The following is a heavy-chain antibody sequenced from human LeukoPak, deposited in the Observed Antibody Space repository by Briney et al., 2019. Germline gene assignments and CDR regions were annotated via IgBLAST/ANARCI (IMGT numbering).Heavy chain of an antibody. V-gene: IGHV3-21*01. Sequence: GGSLRLSCAASGFTFSSYSMNWVRQAPGKGLEWVSSISSSSSYIYYADSVKGRFTISRDNAKNSLYLQMNSLRAEDTAVYYCARDFYSDFWSGYWNWGQGTLVTVSS. CDR1: GFTFSSYS. J-gene: IGHJ4*02. D-gene: IGHD3-3*01. CDR3: ARDFYSDFWSGYWN. CDR2: ISSSSSYI.